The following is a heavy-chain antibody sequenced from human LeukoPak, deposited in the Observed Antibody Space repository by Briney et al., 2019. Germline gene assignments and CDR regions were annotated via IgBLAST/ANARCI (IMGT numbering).Heavy chain of an antibody. CDR2: ISYDGSNK. CDR1: GFTFSSYG. V-gene: IGHV3-30*03. Sequence: GGSLRLSCAASGFTFSSYGMHWVRQAPGKGLEWVAVISYDGSNKYYADSVKGRFTISRDNSKNTLFLQMNSLRAEDTAVYYCATGSPPGVRETTVDPHFWGQGTLVTVSS. J-gene: IGHJ1*01. D-gene: IGHD4-23*01. CDR3: ATGSPPGVRETTVDPHF.